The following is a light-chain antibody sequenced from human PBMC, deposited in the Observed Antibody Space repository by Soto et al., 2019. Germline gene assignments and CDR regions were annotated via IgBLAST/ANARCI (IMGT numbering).Light chain of an antibody. CDR2: EGT. CDR1: SSDVVNDLL. CDR3: QSYDNSLSVYV. Sequence: QSVLTQPASVSGSPGQSITISCTGTSSDVVNDLLVSWYQQQPGKAPKLMIYEGTKRPAGVSDRFSGSKSGNTASLTISGLQAEDEADYYCQSYDNSLSVYVFGTGTKLTVL. V-gene: IGLV2-23*01. J-gene: IGLJ1*01.